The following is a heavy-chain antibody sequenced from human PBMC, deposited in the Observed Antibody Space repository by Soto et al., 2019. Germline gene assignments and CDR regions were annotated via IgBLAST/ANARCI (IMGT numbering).Heavy chain of an antibody. CDR3: ARGGLDY. V-gene: IGHV3-33*01. Sequence: QVQLVESGGGVVQPGRSLRLSCAASGFTFSSYGMHWVRQAPGKGLEWVAVIWYDGSNKYYADSVKGRFAISRDNSKNALFRRMNSLRAEDTGVSSCARGGLDYWGQGTLVTVSS. D-gene: IGHD2-21*01. CDR2: IWYDGSNK. J-gene: IGHJ4*02. CDR1: GFTFSSYG.